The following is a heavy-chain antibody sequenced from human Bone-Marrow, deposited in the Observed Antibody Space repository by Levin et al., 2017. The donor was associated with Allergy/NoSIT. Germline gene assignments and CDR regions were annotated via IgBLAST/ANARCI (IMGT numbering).Heavy chain of an antibody. CDR1: GFTFDDYA. Sequence: SCAASGFTFDDYAMHWVRQAPGKGLEWVSGISWNSGSIGYADSVKGRFTISRDNAKNSLYLQMNSLRAEDTALYYCAKGKEGQLLYFNWFGPWGQGTLVTVSS. V-gene: IGHV3-9*01. J-gene: IGHJ5*02. CDR3: AKGKEGQLLYFNWFGP. CDR2: ISWNSGSI. D-gene: IGHD2-2*02.